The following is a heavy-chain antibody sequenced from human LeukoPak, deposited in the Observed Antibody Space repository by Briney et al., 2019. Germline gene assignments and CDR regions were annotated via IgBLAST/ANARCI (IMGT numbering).Heavy chain of an antibody. CDR2: ISGSGGST. J-gene: IGHJ4*02. Sequence: GGSLRLSCAASGFTFSSYGMSWVRQAPGKGLEWVSAISGSGGSTYYADSVKGRFTISRDNSENTLYLQMNSLRAEDTAVYYCAKTLDSSGAGFDYWGQGTLVTVSS. D-gene: IGHD3-22*01. CDR1: GFTFSSYG. V-gene: IGHV3-23*01. CDR3: AKTLDSSGAGFDY.